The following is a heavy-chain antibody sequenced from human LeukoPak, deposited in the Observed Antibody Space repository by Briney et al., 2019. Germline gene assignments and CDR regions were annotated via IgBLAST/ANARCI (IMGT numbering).Heavy chain of an antibody. Sequence: GGSLRLSCAASGFTFSSCVMNWVRQAPGKGLEWVSTISGRGDSTYYAESVKGRFTISRDNSKNTLFLQMNSLRGEDTAIYYCAPDPNNWLRHYWGQGTLVTVSS. CDR3: APDPNNWLRHY. CDR1: GFTFSSCV. D-gene: IGHD1-20*01. J-gene: IGHJ4*02. CDR2: ISGRGDST. V-gene: IGHV3-23*01.